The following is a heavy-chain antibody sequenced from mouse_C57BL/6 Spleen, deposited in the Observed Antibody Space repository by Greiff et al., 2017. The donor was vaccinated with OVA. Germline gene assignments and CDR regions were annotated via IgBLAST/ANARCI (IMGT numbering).Heavy chain of an antibody. V-gene: IGHV1-39*01. CDR1: GYSFTDYN. D-gene: IGHD2-3*01. CDR2: INPNYGTT. J-gene: IGHJ4*01. CDR3: ARGRGYYEDAMDY. Sequence: EVKLMESGPELVKPGASVKISCKASGYSFTDYNMNWVKQSNGKSLEWIGVINPNYGTTSYNQKFKGKATLTVDQSSSTAYMQLNSLTSEDSAVYYCARGRGYYEDAMDYWGQGTSVTVSS.